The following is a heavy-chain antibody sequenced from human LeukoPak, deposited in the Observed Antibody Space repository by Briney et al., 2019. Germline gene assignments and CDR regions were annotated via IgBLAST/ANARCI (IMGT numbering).Heavy chain of an antibody. V-gene: IGHV3-23*01. CDR1: GFTFSNYA. CDR3: AKEPYSSSWIGPDNWFDP. Sequence: PGGSLRLSCAASGFTFSNYAMSWVRQAPGKGLEWVSGISGGGDSTYYADSVKGRFTISRDNSKNTLYLQMNSLRAEDTAIYYCAKEPYSSSWIGPDNWFDPWGQGTLVTVSS. J-gene: IGHJ5*02. CDR2: ISGGGDST. D-gene: IGHD6-13*01.